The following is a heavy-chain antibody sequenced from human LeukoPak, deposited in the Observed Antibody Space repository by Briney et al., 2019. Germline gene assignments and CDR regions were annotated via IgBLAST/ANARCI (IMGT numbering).Heavy chain of an antibody. CDR3: VKGREAAAGRGFDY. Sequence: GGSLRLSCSASGFTFSSFAMHWVRQAPGKGLEYVSATSSNGGSTYYADSVKGRFTISRDNPKNTLYLQMSSLRVEDTAVYYCVKGREAAAGRGFDYWGQGTLVTVSS. CDR2: TSSNGGST. V-gene: IGHV3-64D*09. D-gene: IGHD6-13*01. CDR1: GFTFSSFA. J-gene: IGHJ4*02.